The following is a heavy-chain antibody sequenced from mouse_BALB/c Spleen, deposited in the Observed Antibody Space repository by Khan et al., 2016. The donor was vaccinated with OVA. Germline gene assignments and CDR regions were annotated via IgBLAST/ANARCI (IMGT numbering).Heavy chain of an antibody. Sequence: VQLQQSGAELAKPGASVKMSCKASGYTFINYWILWVKQRPGQGLEWIGYVNPSTGYTEYNQNFRDKATLTADKSSSTAYMQLNSLTSEDSAVYSCARRGLRGDFDYWGKGTTLTVSS. V-gene: IGHV1-7*01. D-gene: IGHD1-1*01. CDR1: GYTFINYW. J-gene: IGHJ2*01. CDR2: VNPSTGYT. CDR3: ARRGLRGDFDY.